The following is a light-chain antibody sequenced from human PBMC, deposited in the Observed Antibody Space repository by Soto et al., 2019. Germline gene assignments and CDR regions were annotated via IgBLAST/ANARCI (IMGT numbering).Light chain of an antibody. Sequence: EIVLTQSPGTLSLSPGERATLSCRASQSVSSSYLAWYQQKPGQAPRLLINGASTRATCIPDRFSGSGSGRDFTLTISSLGPEDFAVYYCQQYGSSPGGYTFGQGTKLEIK. V-gene: IGKV3-20*01. CDR1: QSVSSSY. CDR3: QQYGSSPGGYT. CDR2: GAS. J-gene: IGKJ2*01.